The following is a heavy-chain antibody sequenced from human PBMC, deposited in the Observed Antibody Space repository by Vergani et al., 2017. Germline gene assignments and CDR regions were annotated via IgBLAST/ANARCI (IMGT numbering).Heavy chain of an antibody. J-gene: IGHJ4*02. Sequence: QVQLQESGPGLVKPSETLFLTCTVSADSISSGGYYWGWIRQPPGKSLEWSGSIYYSGLTYYNPSLKSRVAISVDTSINQFSLKVTAVTAADTAVYFCARRRQDGGWSPGDFDDWGQGIMVTVSS. CDR1: ADSISSGGYY. CDR2: IYYSGLT. D-gene: IGHD6-19*01. V-gene: IGHV4-39*01. CDR3: ARRRQDGGWSPGDFDD.